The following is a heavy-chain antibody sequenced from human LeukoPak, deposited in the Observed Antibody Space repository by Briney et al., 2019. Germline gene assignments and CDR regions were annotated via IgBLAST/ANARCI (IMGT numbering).Heavy chain of an antibody. CDR1: GFTFSSYA. CDR3: ARDTWAVTTVHKWLGEWYFDL. CDR2: ISCDGSDK. Sequence: GGSLRLSCAASGFTFSSYAMHWVRQAPGKGLEWVAVISCDGSDKYYADSVKGRFTISRENSKNTPYLQMNSLRAEDTAVYYCARDTWAVTTVHKWLGEWYFDLWGRGTLVAVSS. V-gene: IGHV3-30*04. J-gene: IGHJ2*01. D-gene: IGHD4-17*01.